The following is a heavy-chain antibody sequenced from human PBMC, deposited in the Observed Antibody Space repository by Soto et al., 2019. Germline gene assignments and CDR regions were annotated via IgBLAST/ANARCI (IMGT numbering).Heavy chain of an antibody. CDR3: ATANNTRPFDY. J-gene: IGHJ4*02. CDR2: IIVDSGNT. CDR1: RFTFADSA. Sequence: ASVKVSCKASRFTFADSAVQWVRQARGQSLEWIGRIIVDSGNTKSAEKFTERVSMSWDMSTSTAFMELRSLSSDDTAVYYCATANNTRPFDYWGLGTRVPVSS. V-gene: IGHV1-58*01. D-gene: IGHD2-15*01.